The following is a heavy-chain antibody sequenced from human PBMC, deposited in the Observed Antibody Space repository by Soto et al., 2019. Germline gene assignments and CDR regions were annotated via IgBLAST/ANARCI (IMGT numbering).Heavy chain of an antibody. V-gene: IGHV1-8*01. CDR2: MNPNSGNT. D-gene: IGHD3-3*01. CDR1: GYTFTSYD. CDR3: ARALRLGYYDFWIGYSNPPNPSFLRRHAPLD. J-gene: IGHJ4*02. Sequence: ASVKVSCKASGYTFTSYDINWVRQATGQGLEWMGWMNPNSGNTGYAQKFQGRVTMTRNTSISTAYMELSSLRSEDTAVYYCARALRLGYYDFWIGYSNPPNPSFLRRHAPLDWVQGTLVTVSS.